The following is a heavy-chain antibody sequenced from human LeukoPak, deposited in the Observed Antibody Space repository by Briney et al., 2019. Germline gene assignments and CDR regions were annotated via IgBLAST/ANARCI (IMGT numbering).Heavy chain of an antibody. J-gene: IGHJ5*02. CDR2: IYYSGST. Sequence: SETLSLTCTVSGGSISSYYWSWIRQPPGKGLEWIGYIYYSGSTNYNPSLKSRVTISVDTSKNQFSLKLSSVTAADTAVYYCARADFPNWFDPWGQGTLVTVPS. D-gene: IGHD3-3*01. CDR3: ARADFPNWFDP. CDR1: GGSISSYY. V-gene: IGHV4-59*01.